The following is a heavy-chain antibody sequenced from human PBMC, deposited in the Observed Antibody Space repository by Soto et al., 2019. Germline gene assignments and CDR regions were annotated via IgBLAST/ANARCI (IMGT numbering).Heavy chain of an antibody. CDR1: GGSIRSTTYY. CDR3: ATHNWNLDP. J-gene: IGHJ1*01. V-gene: IGHV4-39*01. Sequence: QLQLQESGPGLVKPSETLSLTCTVSGGSIRSTTYYWGWIRQPPGKGLEWVATMYYSGATYYNPSLQGRVNISVDMSKNQFSLKLSSVTAADTAVYYCATHNWNLDPWGQGTLVTVSS. CDR2: MYYSGAT. D-gene: IGHD1-7*01.